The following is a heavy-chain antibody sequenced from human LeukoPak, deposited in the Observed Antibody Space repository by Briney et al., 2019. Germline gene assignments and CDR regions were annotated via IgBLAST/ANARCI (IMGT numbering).Heavy chain of an antibody. CDR3: ATLIITGTTRDFDY. Sequence: PSETLSLTCAVYGGSFSGYYWSWIRQPPGKGLEWIGEINHSGSTNYNPSLKSRVTISVDTSKSQFSLKLSSVTAADTAVYYCATLIITGTTRDFDYWGQGTLVTVSS. V-gene: IGHV4-34*01. J-gene: IGHJ4*02. D-gene: IGHD1-7*01. CDR2: INHSGST. CDR1: GGSFSGYY.